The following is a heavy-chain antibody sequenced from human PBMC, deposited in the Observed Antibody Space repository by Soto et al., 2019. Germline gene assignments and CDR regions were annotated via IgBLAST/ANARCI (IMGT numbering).Heavy chain of an antibody. V-gene: IGHV4-31*03. CDR1: GGSISSGGYY. CDR2: IYYSGSI. CDR3: ARHGMGVAAAGFDY. J-gene: IGHJ4*02. D-gene: IGHD6-13*01. Sequence: SETLSLTCTVSGGSISSGGYYWSWIRQPPGKGLEWIWYIYYSGSIYYNPSLKSRVTISVDTSKNQFSLKLSSVTAADTAVYYCARHGMGVAAAGFDYWGQGTLVTVSS.